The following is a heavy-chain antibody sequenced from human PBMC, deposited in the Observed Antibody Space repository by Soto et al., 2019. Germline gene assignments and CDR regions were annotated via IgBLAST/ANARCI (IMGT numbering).Heavy chain of an antibody. Sequence: GGSLRLSCAASGFTFSSYAMHWVRQAPGKGLEWVAVISYDGSNKYYADSVKGRFTISRDNSKNTLYLQMNSLRAEDTAVYYCAREEVRFWIPATAYYGMDVWGQGTTVTVSS. CDR2: ISYDGSNK. CDR1: GFTFSSYA. D-gene: IGHD2-2*01. CDR3: AREEVRFWIPATAYYGMDV. J-gene: IGHJ6*02. V-gene: IGHV3-30-3*01.